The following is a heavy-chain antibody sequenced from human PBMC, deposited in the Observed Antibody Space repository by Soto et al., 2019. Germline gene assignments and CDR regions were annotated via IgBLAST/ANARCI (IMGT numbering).Heavy chain of an antibody. CDR2: IYYSGST. V-gene: IGHV4-59*01. CDR1: GGSISSYY. D-gene: IGHD6-19*01. J-gene: IGHJ4*02. Sequence: SETLSLTCTVSGGSISSYYWSWIRQPPGKGLEWIGYIYYSGSTNYNPSLKSRVTISVDTSKNQFSLKLSSVTAADTAVYYCASASSGQKYYFDYWGQGTLVTVSS. CDR3: ASASSGQKYYFDY.